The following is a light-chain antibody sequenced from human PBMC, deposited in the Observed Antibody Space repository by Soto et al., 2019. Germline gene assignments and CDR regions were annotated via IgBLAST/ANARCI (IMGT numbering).Light chain of an antibody. CDR1: QSFSRSF. CDR2: GAS. J-gene: IGKJ5*01. CDR3: QQYATSPIT. Sequence: EIVLTQSPGTLSLSPGERATLSCRASQSFSRSFLAWYQQKPGQAPRLLLYGASSRATGIPDRFSGSGSGTDFTLSIASLEPEDFAVYFCQQYATSPITFGQGTPLEIK. V-gene: IGKV3-20*01.